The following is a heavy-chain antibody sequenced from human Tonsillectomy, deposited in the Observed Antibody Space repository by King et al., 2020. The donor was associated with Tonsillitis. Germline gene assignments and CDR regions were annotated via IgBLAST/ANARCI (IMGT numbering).Heavy chain of an antibody. Sequence: MQLQESGPGLVKPSQTLSLTCTVSGGSISSGGYYWSWIRQPAGKGPEWIGRIYTSGSTNYNPSLKSRVTMSVDTSKNQFSLKLSSVTAADTAVYYCARARSSWREYYYYYFYMDVWGKGTTVTVSS. CDR1: GGSISSGGYY. CDR2: IYTSGST. J-gene: IGHJ6*03. D-gene: IGHD6-13*01. CDR3: ARARSSWREYYYYYFYMDV. V-gene: IGHV4-61*02.